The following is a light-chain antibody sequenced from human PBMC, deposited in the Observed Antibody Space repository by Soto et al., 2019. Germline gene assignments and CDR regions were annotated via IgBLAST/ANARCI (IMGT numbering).Light chain of an antibody. CDR3: QQYGSSALT. Sequence: EVVLTQSPGTLSLSPGERSALSCRASQSVSSSYLAWYQQKPGQAPRLLIYGASSRPTGIPDRFSGSGSGTDFTLTINRLEPEDFAVYYCQQYGSSALTFGGGTKVDIK. CDR2: GAS. CDR1: QSVSSSY. V-gene: IGKV3-20*01. J-gene: IGKJ4*01.